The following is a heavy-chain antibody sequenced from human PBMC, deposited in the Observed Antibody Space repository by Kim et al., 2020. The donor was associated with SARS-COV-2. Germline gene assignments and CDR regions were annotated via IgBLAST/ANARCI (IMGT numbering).Heavy chain of an antibody. Sequence: ADSVRGRFTTSRDNSKDTVYLQMNSLRAEDTAVYYCARGDSTTSYYYYMDVGGKGTTVTVSS. CDR3: ARGDSTTSYYYYMDV. J-gene: IGHJ6*03. V-gene: IGHV3-33*01. D-gene: IGHD6-13*01.